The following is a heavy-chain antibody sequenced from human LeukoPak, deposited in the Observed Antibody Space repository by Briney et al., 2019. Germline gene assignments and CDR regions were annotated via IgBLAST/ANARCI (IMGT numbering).Heavy chain of an antibody. V-gene: IGHV3-53*01. J-gene: IGHJ4*02. CDR2: IYSGGST. Sequence: PGGSLRLSCAASGFTVSSNYMSWVRQAPGKGLEWVSVIYSGGSTYYADSVKGRFTISRDNAKNSLYLQMNSLRAEDTAVYYCAKPILGYCSSTSCYAFDYWGQGTLVTVSS. CDR3: AKPILGYCSSTSCYAFDY. D-gene: IGHD2-2*01. CDR1: GFTVSSNY.